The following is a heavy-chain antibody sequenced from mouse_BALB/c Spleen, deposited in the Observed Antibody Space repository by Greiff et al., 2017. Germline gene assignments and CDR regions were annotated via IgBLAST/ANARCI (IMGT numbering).Heavy chain of an antibody. D-gene: IGHD2-4*01. V-gene: IGHV3-2*02. Sequence: EVKLMESGPGLVKPSQSLSLTCTVTGYSITSDYAWNWIRQFPGNKLEWMGYISYSGSTSYNPSLKSRISITRDTSKNQFFLQLNSVTTEDTATYYCARKEVLYYDYDWFAYWGQGTLVTVSA. CDR2: ISYSGST. CDR1: GYSITSDYA. CDR3: ARKEVLYYDYDWFAY. J-gene: IGHJ3*01.